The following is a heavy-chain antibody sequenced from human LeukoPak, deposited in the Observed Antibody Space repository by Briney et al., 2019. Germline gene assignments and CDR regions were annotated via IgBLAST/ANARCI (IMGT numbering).Heavy chain of an antibody. CDR2: ISSNGGST. CDR1: GFTFSSYA. V-gene: IGHV3-64D*06. D-gene: IGHD3-22*01. J-gene: IGHJ5*02. CDR3: ARAPGPYYYDSSGYYPAYNWFDP. Sequence: GGSLRLSCSASGFTFSSYAMHWVRQAPGKGLEYVSAISSNGGSTYYADSVKGRFTISRDNSKNTLYLQMSSLRAEDTAVYYCARAPGPYYYDSSGYYPAYNWFDPWGQGTLVTVSS.